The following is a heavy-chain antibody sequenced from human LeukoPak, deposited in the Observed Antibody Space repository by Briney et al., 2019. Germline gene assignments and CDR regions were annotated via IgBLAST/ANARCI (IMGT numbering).Heavy chain of an antibody. V-gene: IGHV3-23*01. CDR3: AKATGYYYDSSGYYPFGY. CDR1: GFTFSSNT. D-gene: IGHD3-22*01. Sequence: GGSLRLSCAASGFTFSSNTMSWVRQAPGKGLEWVSVISGSGSSTYYADSVKGRFTISRDNSKNTLYLQMNSLRAEDTAVYYCAKATGYYYDSSGYYPFGYWGQGTLVTVSS. J-gene: IGHJ4*02. CDR2: ISGSGSST.